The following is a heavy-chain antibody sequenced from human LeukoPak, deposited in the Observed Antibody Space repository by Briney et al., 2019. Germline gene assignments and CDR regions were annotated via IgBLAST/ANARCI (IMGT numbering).Heavy chain of an antibody. Sequence: PSETLSLTCTVSDSSITSTYYWAWFRQPPGKGLEWIATVFRLQTVRTFYNPSLESPLTLSLDPSQNQFSLNLTSVTAADTALYFCTRVLHVPYLFDSWGQGTLVTVSS. CDR1: DSSITSTYY. V-gene: IGHV4-38-2*02. CDR3: TRVLHVPYLFDS. CDR2: VFRLQTVRT. D-gene: IGHD2-2*01. J-gene: IGHJ4*02.